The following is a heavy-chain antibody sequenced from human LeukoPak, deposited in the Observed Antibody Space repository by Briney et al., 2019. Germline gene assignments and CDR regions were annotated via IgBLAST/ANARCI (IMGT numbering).Heavy chain of an antibody. Sequence: GGSLRLSCAASGFTFSSYSMDWVRQAPGKGLEWVSSISSSSSYIYYADSVKGRFTISRDNAKNSLYLQMNSLRAEDTAVYYCARGPITGYFDYWGQGTLVTVSS. CDR2: ISSSSSYI. CDR1: GFTFSSYS. D-gene: IGHD1-14*01. J-gene: IGHJ4*02. V-gene: IGHV3-21*01. CDR3: ARGPITGYFDY.